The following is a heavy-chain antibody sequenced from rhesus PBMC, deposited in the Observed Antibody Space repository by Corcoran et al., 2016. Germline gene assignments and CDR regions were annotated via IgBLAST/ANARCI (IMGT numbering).Heavy chain of an antibody. D-gene: IGHD2-21*01. J-gene: IGHJ4*01. Sequence: QVQLQESGPGLVKPSETLSLTCAVSGGSFSSYWWSWIRQPPGKGREWSGEINGNSGSTPYNPPLKSRVTSSNDASKNQFSLKLSSVTAADTAVYYCASHTPLCTGSGCYWSLVDFDYWGQGVLVTVSS. V-gene: IGHV4-80*01. CDR2: INGNSGST. CDR1: GGSFSSYW. CDR3: ASHTPLCTGSGCYWSLVDFDY.